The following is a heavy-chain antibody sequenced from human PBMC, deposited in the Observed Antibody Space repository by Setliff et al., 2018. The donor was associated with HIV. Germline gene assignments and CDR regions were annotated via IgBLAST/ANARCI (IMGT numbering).Heavy chain of an antibody. CDR3: ASARIPTGGVSTSLDF. CDR1: GFTVSNYW. CDR2: INQDGSEK. V-gene: IGHV3-7*01. D-gene: IGHD3-3*01. J-gene: IGHJ4*02. Sequence: GGSLRLSCAASGFTVSNYWMSWVRQAPGKGLEWVANINQDGSEKYYVDSVKGRFTISRDNSKSTLYLQLSSLRPEDTAVYYCASARIPTGGVSTSLDFWGLGTLVTVSS.